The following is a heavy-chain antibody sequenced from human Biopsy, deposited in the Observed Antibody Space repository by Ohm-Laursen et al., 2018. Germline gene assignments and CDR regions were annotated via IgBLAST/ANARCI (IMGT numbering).Heavy chain of an antibody. Sequence: ASVKASCKVSGYAVTEFSMHWVRQAPGKGLEWMVGFAPENGKTIYAQKFQGRVTMTEDTSTDTAYMELSSLRSEDTAVYYCAADINVWNVNYWGQGTQVTVSS. J-gene: IGHJ4*02. CDR3: AADINVWNVNY. CDR1: GYAVTEFS. V-gene: IGHV1-24*01. CDR2: FAPENGKT. D-gene: IGHD1-1*01.